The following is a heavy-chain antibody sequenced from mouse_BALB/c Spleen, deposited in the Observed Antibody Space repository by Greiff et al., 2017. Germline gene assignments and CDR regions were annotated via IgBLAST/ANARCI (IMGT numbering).Heavy chain of an antibody. Sequence: EVQVVESGAELVKPGASVKLSCTASGFNIKDTYMHWVKQRPEQGLEWIGRIDPANGNTKYDPKFQGKATITADTSSNTAYLQLSSLTSEDTAVYYCARGYGNFAMDYWGQGTSVTVSS. D-gene: IGHD2-1*01. CDR3: ARGYGNFAMDY. V-gene: IGHV14-3*02. J-gene: IGHJ4*01. CDR2: IDPANGNT. CDR1: GFNIKDTY.